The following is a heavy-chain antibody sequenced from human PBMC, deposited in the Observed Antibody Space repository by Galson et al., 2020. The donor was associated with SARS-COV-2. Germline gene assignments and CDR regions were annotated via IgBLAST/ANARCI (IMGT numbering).Heavy chain of an antibody. CDR1: GFTFSSYA. D-gene: IGHD1-26*01. V-gene: IGHV3-30*01. J-gene: IGHJ5*02. CDR3: ARALGGSYYSRFDP. CDR2: ISYDGSNK. Sequence: GESLKISCAASGFTFSSYAMHWVRQAPGKGLEWVAVISYDGSNKYYADSVKGRFTISRDNSKNTLYLQMNSLRAEDTAVYYCARALGGSYYSRFDPWGQGTLVTVSS.